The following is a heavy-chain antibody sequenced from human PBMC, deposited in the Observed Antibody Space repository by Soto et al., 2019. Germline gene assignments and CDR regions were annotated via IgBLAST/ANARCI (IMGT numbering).Heavy chain of an antibody. Sequence: QVQLQESGPGLVKPSETLSLNCTVSGGSISSFYWSWVRQTQGKGLEWMWYISYSGSTNYNPSLNSRVTISVDTYKKQCSLKLTSVTTADTAVYYCTRRQGSYLDQWGQGTLVTVSS. CDR3: TRRQGSYLDQ. CDR2: ISYSGST. J-gene: IGHJ4*02. CDR1: GGSISSFY. D-gene: IGHD2-15*01. V-gene: IGHV4-59*01.